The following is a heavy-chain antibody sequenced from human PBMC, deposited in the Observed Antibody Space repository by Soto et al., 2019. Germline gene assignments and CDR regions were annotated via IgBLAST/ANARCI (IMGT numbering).Heavy chain of an antibody. J-gene: IGHJ4*02. Sequence: GGSLRLSCAASGFPFSSYWMSWVRQAPGKGLEWVANIKQDGSEKYYVDSVKGRFTISRDNAKNSLYLQMNSLRAEDTAVYYCAREAYYYDSSGYYYPSDYWGQGTLVTVSS. CDR3: AREAYYYDSSGYYYPSDY. V-gene: IGHV3-7*05. D-gene: IGHD3-22*01. CDR1: GFPFSSYW. CDR2: IKQDGSEK.